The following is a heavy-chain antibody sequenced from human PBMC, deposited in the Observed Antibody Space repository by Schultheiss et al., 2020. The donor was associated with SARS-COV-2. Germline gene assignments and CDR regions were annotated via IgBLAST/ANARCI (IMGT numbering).Heavy chain of an antibody. J-gene: IGHJ4*02. CDR1: GFTFSSYG. Sequence: GGSLRLSCAASGFTFSSYGMHWVRQAPGKGLEWVAVIWYDGSNKYYADSVKGRFTISRDNSKNTLYLQMNSLRAEDTAVYYCASHRSTYYIDYWGQGTLVTVSS. V-gene: IGHV3-33*08. CDR3: ASHRSTYYIDY. D-gene: IGHD5/OR15-5a*01. CDR2: IWYDGSNK.